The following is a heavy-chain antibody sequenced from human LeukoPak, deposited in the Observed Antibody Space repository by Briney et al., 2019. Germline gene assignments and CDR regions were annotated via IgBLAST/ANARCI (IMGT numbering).Heavy chain of an antibody. CDR1: GFTFSSYW. D-gene: IGHD3-10*01. V-gene: IGHV3-7*04. Sequence: GGSLRLSCAASGFTFSSYWMSWVCQAPGKGLEWVANIKKDGSEKYYVDSVKGRFTISRDNAKNSLYLQMNSLRAEDTAVYYCARVLWFGELLGLGAFDIWGQGTMVTVSS. CDR2: IKKDGSEK. CDR3: ARVLWFGELLGLGAFDI. J-gene: IGHJ3*02.